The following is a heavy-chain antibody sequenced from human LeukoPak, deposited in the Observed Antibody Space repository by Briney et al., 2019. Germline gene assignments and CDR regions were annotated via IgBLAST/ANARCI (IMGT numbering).Heavy chain of an antibody. CDR1: GYTFTSYG. D-gene: IGHD3-3*01. Sequence: ASVKVSCKASGYTFTSYGISWVRQAPGQGLEWVGWISAYNGNTNYAQKLQGRVTMATDTPTSTAYMELRSLRSDDTAVYYCARDGTIFGVVTDWGQGTLVTVSS. CDR2: ISAYNGNT. CDR3: ARDGTIFGVVTD. J-gene: IGHJ4*02. V-gene: IGHV1-18*01.